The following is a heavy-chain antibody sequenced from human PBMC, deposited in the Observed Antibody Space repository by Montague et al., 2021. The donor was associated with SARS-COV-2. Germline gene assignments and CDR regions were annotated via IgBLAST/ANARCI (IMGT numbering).Heavy chain of an antibody. D-gene: IGHD3-3*01. CDR2: IYYSGST. J-gene: IGHJ5*02. V-gene: IGHV4-59*02. Sequence: SETLSLTCTVSGGSVSSYYWSWIRQSPGKGLQWLGYIYYSGSTDYNPSLKSRVTMSVDTSKNQLSLRLNSVTTADTAVYFCPRAGGFYDYWSGYSSSAGFFDPWGQGILVAVSS. CDR3: PRAGGFYDYWSGYSSSAGFFDP. CDR1: GGSVSSYY.